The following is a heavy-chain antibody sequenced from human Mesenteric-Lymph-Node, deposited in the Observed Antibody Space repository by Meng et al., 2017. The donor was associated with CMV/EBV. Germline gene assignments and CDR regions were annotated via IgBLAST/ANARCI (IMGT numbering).Heavy chain of an antibody. CDR2: ISSSSSYI. D-gene: IGHD1-26*01. J-gene: IGHJ4*02. CDR1: GFTFSSYS. CDR3: AKAGPSGSDFDY. Sequence: GESLKISCAASGFTFSSYSMNWVRQAPGKGLEWVSSISSSSSYIYYADSVKGRFTISRDNAKNSLYLQMNSLRAEDMALYYCAKAGPSGSDFDYWGQGTLVTVSS. V-gene: IGHV3-21*04.